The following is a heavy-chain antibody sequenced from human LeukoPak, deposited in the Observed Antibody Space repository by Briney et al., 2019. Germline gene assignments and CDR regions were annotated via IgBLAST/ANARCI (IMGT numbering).Heavy chain of an antibody. Sequence: GGSLRLSCAVPGFTFSIYWMSRVRQAPGKGLEWVATINQDGSDNYYVDSVKGRFTISRDTAKNSLYLQMNSLRAEDTAVYYCARVDWFHFDYWGLGTLVTVSS. CDR1: GFTFSIYW. CDR3: ARVDWFHFDY. J-gene: IGHJ4*02. CDR2: INQDGSDN. D-gene: IGHD3-9*01. V-gene: IGHV3-7*04.